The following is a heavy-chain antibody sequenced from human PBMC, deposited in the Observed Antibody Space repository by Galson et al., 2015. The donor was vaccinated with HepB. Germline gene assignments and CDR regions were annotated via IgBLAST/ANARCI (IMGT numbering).Heavy chain of an antibody. V-gene: IGHV3-48*02. Sequence: SLRLSCAASGFTFSSYSMNWVRQAPGKGLEWVSYISSSSSTIYYADSVKGRFTISRDNAKNSLYLQMNSLRDEDTAVYYCARREGQLVGFPYYYYMDVWGKGTTVTVSS. CDR3: ARREGQLVGFPYYYYMDV. J-gene: IGHJ6*03. D-gene: IGHD6-6*01. CDR2: ISSSSSTI. CDR1: GFTFSSYS.